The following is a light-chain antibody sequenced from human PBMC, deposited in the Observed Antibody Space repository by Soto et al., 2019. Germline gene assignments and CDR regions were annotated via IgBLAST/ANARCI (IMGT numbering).Light chain of an antibody. CDR1: QSVSNNY. CDR3: HQYGSSSWT. V-gene: IGKV3-20*01. J-gene: IGKJ1*01. CDR2: GAS. Sequence: EIVLTQSPGTLSLSPWERATLSCRASQSVSNNYLAWYQQKPGQAPRLLIYGASNRATGIPDRFSGSGSGTDFTLTISRLEPEDFAVYYCHQYGSSSWTFGQGTKVDIK.